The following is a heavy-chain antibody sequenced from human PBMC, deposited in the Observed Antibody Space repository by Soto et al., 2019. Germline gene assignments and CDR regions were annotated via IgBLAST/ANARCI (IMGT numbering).Heavy chain of an antibody. CDR3: AYSTGWYRHDV. V-gene: IGHV4-4*02. D-gene: IGHD6-19*01. J-gene: IGHJ3*01. Sequence: QVQLQESGPGLVKPSGTLSLTCAVSGDSISSPKWWTWLRQPPGKGLEWIGDLLHGGTTNYNPSLESRVTLSVDTSQNQFSLNLTSVTAADTAIYYCAYSTGWYRHDVWGQGTSVTVSS. CDR1: GDSISSPKW. CDR2: LLHGGTT.